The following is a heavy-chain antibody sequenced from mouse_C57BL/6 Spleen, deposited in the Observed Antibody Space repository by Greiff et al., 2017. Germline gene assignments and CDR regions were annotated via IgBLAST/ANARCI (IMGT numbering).Heavy chain of an antibody. Sequence: QVQLQQPGAELVRPGSSVKLSCKASGYTFTSYWMHWVKQRPIQGLEWIGNIDPSDSDTHYNQKFKDKATLTVDKSSSTAYMQLSSLTSEDSAVSYCARSSSYPYYYAMDYWGQGTSVTVSS. CDR2: IDPSDSDT. CDR3: ARSSSYPYYYAMDY. D-gene: IGHD1-1*01. CDR1: GYTFTSYW. V-gene: IGHV1-52*01. J-gene: IGHJ4*01.